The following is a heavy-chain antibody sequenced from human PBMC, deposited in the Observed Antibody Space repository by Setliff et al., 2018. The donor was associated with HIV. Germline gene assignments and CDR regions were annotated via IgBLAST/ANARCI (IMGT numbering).Heavy chain of an antibody. CDR3: KADSSGYP. CDR1: GFTFSGST. Sequence: PGGSLRLSCAASGFTFSGSTIHWVRQASGKGLEWVGRIGSKANSYATAYAASVKGRFTTSREDSKNTAYLQMNRLKTEDTAVYYCKADSSGYPWGQGTLVTVAS. V-gene: IGHV3-73*01. D-gene: IGHD3-22*01. CDR2: IGSKANSYAT. J-gene: IGHJ5*02.